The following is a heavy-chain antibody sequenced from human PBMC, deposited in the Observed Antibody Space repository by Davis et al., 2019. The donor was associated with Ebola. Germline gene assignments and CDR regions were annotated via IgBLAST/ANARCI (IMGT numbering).Heavy chain of an antibody. J-gene: IGHJ3*01. CDR1: GYTFMRHG. V-gene: IGHV1-18*01. CDR3: ARGLGVFGVVPDAFGV. D-gene: IGHD3-3*01. Sequence: ASVKVSCKASGYTFMRHGISWVRQAPGQGLEWLGWITTHNNNTHSTKNLQGRLTMTTDASTSTAYLELRGLRSDDTAVYYCARGLGVFGVVPDAFGVWGQGTMVTTSS. CDR2: ITTHNNNT.